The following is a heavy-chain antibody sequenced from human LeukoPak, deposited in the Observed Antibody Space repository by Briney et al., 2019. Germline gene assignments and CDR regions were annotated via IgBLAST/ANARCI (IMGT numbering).Heavy chain of an antibody. V-gene: IGHV1-46*01. J-gene: IGHJ5*02. CDR2: INPSGGST. D-gene: IGHD3-3*01. CDR3: ASAIFGVALFDP. CDR1: GYTFTSYY. Sequence: ASVKVSCKASGYTFTSYYMHWVRQAPGQGLEWMGIINPSGGSTSYAQKLQGRVTMTTDTSTSTAYMELRSLRSDDTAVYYCASAIFGVALFDPWGQGTLVTVSS.